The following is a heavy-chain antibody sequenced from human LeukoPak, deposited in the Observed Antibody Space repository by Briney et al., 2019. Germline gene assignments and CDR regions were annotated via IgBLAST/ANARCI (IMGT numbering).Heavy chain of an antibody. CDR1: GYPFTALA. CDR2: FDPEDGER. J-gene: IGHJ4*02. D-gene: IGHD3-22*01. Sequence: ASVKVSCKVSGYPFTALAMHWVRQAPGNGLEWMGGFDPEDGERMYAQQFHGRLTMTEDTSTDTAYMELSSLGSGDTAVHYCATALASYYYDSTAYYPFDHWGQGTLVTVSS. V-gene: IGHV1-24*01. CDR3: ATALASYYYDSTAYYPFDH.